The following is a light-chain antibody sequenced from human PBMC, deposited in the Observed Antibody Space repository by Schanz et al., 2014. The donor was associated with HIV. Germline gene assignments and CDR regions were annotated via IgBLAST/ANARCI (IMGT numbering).Light chain of an antibody. Sequence: QSALTQPPSASGSPGQSVTISCTGTSSDVGYYNYVSWYQQHPGKVPKLMIYEVSKRPSGVPDRFSGSKSGNTASLTVSGLQAEDEADYYCSSYAGSNNLVFGGGTKLTVL. CDR3: SSYAGSNNLV. CDR1: SSDVGYYNY. J-gene: IGLJ2*01. CDR2: EVS. V-gene: IGLV2-8*01.